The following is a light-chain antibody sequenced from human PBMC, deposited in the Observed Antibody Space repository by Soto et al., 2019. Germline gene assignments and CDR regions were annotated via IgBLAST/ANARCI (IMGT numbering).Light chain of an antibody. Sequence: EIVMTQSPATLSVSPGERATLSGRASQSVSSNLAWYQQKPGQAPRLLIYGASTRATGIPARFSGSGSGTEFTLTISSLQSEDFAVYYCQQYNNWRTFGQGTKVDI. CDR1: QSVSSN. V-gene: IGKV3-15*01. J-gene: IGKJ1*01. CDR3: QQYNNWRT. CDR2: GAS.